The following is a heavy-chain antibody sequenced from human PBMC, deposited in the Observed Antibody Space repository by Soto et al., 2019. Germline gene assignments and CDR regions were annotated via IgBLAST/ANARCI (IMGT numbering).Heavy chain of an antibody. D-gene: IGHD6-19*01. CDR2: VYYTGST. J-gene: IGHJ4*02. V-gene: IGHV4-59*01. CDR3: ARSVAVPGAHIDY. Sequence: PSSPLSLTFSFSGGSISGSYWSWIRQSPGKGLEWLGYVYYTGSTNYSPSLRSRVSISVDTSKNEFSLRLSSVTAADAAVYFCARSVAVPGAHIDYWGQGTQVTVSS. CDR1: GGSISGSY.